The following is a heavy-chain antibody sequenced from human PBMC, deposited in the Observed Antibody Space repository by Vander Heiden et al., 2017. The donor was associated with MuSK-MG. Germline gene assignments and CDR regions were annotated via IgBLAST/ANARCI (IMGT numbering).Heavy chain of an antibody. J-gene: IGHJ4*02. Sequence: EVQLVETGGGLLQPGGSLRLSCAASGFTVSNTYMIWVRQAPGKGLEWVSVIYSGGSTYYADSVKGRFTISRDNSKNTLYLQMNSLRAEDTAVYYCARAAVADIYYFDYWGQGTLVTVSS. CDR1: GFTVSNTY. CDR3: ARAAVADIYYFDY. D-gene: IGHD6-19*01. CDR2: IYSGGST. V-gene: IGHV3-53*02.